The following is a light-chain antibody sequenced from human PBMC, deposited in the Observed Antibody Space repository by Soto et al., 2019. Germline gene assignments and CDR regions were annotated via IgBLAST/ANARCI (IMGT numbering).Light chain of an antibody. CDR3: LEYGSSPHT. Sequence: ESVLTQSPGTLALSPEQIATRSCRASQSVSSSYLAWYQHKPGQAPRLLIYGASSRATGIPDRFSGSGSGTDFTLIISRLEPEDFAESYCLEYGSSPHTFGQGTKLEIK. CDR2: GAS. CDR1: QSVSSSY. J-gene: IGKJ2*01. V-gene: IGKV3-20*01.